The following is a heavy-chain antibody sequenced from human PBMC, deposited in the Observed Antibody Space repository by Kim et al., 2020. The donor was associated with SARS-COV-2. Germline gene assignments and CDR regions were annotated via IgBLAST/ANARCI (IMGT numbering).Heavy chain of an antibody. V-gene: IGHV3-74*01. CDR3: VKDQSGFDY. J-gene: IGHJ4*02. Sequence: YETPVKDRFTISRDNAKHTLYLQMKSLRVEDTAVYYCVKDQSGFDYWGQGTLVTVSS.